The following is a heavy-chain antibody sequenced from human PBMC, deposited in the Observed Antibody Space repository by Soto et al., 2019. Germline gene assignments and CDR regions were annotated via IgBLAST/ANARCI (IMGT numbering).Heavy chain of an antibody. V-gene: IGHV3-33*01. D-gene: IGHD3-3*01. CDR2: IWYDGSNK. CDR1: GFTFSSYG. J-gene: IGHJ6*02. Sequence: GGSLRLSCAASGFTFSSYGMHWVRQAPGKGLEWVAVIWYDGSNKYYADSVKGRFTISRDNSKNTLYLQMNSLRAEDTAVYYCARDSAINHELRFLEWPRNFYYYGMDVWGQGTTVTVSS. CDR3: ARDSAINHELRFLEWPRNFYYYGMDV.